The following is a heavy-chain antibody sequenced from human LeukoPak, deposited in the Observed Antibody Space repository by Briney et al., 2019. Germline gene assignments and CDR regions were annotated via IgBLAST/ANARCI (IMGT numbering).Heavy chain of an antibody. D-gene: IGHD3-22*01. CDR2: IYYSGST. J-gene: IGHJ4*02. V-gene: IGHV4-59*12. CDR1: GGSTSSYY. Sequence: SETLSLTCTVSGGSTSSYYWSWIRQPPGKGLEWIGYIYYSGSTNYNPSLKSRVTMSLDTSKNQFSLKLSSVTAADTAVYYCARGYYYHSSGNAAFDFWGQGTLVTVSS. CDR3: ARGYYYHSSGNAAFDF.